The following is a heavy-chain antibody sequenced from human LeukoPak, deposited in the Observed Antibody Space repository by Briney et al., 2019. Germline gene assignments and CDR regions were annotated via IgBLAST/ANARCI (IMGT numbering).Heavy chain of an antibody. CDR2: IYHSGST. Sequence: SQTLSLTCTVSGGSISSGGYYWSWIRQPPGKGLEWIGYIYHSGSTYYNPSLKSRVTISVDRSKNQFSLKLSSVTAADTAVYYCARDRGGGSSWYGRDYYYYYGMDVWGQGTTVTVSS. D-gene: IGHD6-13*01. CDR1: GGSISSGGYY. J-gene: IGHJ6*02. CDR3: ARDRGGGSSWYGRDYYYYYGMDV. V-gene: IGHV4-30-2*01.